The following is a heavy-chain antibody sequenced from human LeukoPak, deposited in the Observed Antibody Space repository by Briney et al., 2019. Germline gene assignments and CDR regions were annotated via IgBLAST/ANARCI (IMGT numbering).Heavy chain of an antibody. J-gene: IGHJ5*02. CDR2: ISSSSSYI. D-gene: IGHD2-2*01. Sequence: GGSLRLSCAASGFTFSSYSMNWVRQAPGKGLEWVSSISSSSSYIYYADSVKGRFTISRDNAKNSLYLQMNSLRAEDTAVYYCARGRYCSSTGCPFNNWFDPWGQGTLVTVSS. CDR3: ARGRYCSSTGCPFNNWFDP. CDR1: GFTFSSYS. V-gene: IGHV3-21*01.